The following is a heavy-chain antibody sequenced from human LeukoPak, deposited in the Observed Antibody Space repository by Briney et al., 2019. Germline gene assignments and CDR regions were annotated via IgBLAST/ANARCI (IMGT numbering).Heavy chain of an antibody. CDR2: FYSGGAT. CDR3: ARGNPSSRH. Sequence: GGSLRLSCAASGFTVINNYMYWVRQAPGKGLEWVSMFYSGGATYYIDSVKGRFTISRDNFKNTLNLQMNNLRLEDTAVYYCARGNPSSRHWGQGTLVTVSS. J-gene: IGHJ4*02. CDR1: GFTVINNY. V-gene: IGHV3-66*02. D-gene: IGHD1-14*01.